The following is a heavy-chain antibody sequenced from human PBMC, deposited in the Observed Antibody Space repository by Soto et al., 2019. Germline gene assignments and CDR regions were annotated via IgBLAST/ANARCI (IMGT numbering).Heavy chain of an antibody. D-gene: IGHD2-15*01. CDR1: GGSVSSGSYY. CDR3: AKVAKVVAATEFSYYFDY. V-gene: IGHV4-61*01. Sequence: SETLSLTCTVSGGSVSSGSYYWSWIRQPPGKGLEWIGYIYYSGSTNYNPSLKSRVTISVDTSKNQFSLKLSSVTAADTAVYYCAKVAKVVAATEFSYYFDYWGQGTLVTVSS. J-gene: IGHJ4*02. CDR2: IYYSGST.